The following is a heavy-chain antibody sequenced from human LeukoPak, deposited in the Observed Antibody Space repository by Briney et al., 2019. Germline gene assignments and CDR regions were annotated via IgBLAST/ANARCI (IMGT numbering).Heavy chain of an antibody. Sequence: GASVKVSCKASGGTFSSYAISWVRQAPGQGLNWMERIIPILGIANYAQKFQGRVTITADKSTSTAYMELSSLRSEDTAVYYCARDQVVVVPAATGHYYYGMDVWGQGTTVTVSS. D-gene: IGHD2-2*01. J-gene: IGHJ6*02. CDR3: ARDQVVVVPAATGHYYYGMDV. CDR1: GGTFSSYA. V-gene: IGHV1-69*04. CDR2: IIPILGIA.